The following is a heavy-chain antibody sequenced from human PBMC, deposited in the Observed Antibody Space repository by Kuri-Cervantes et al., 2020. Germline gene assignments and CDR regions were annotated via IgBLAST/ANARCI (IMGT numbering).Heavy chain of an antibody. D-gene: IGHD4-17*01. CDR3: AVGESDAFDI. CDR1: GFTFSSYG. V-gene: IGHV3-48*01. J-gene: IGHJ3*02. Sequence: ETLSLTCAASGFTFSSYGMHWVRQAPGKGLEWVSYISSSSSTIYYADSVKGRFTISRDNSKNTLYLQMNSLRAEDTAVYYCAVGESDAFDIWGQGTMVTVSS. CDR2: ISSSSSTI.